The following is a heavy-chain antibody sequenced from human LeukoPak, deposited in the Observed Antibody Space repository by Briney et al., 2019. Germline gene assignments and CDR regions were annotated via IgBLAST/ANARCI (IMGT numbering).Heavy chain of an antibody. Sequence: GGSLRLSCAASGFTFSSYWMSWVRQAPGKGLEWVANIKQDGSEKYYVDSVKGRFTISRDNAKNSLYLQMNSLRAEDTAVYYCARHMVATITPTYNYTGRNVWGKGPPVT. D-gene: IGHD5-12*01. J-gene: IGHJ6*04. CDR1: GFTFSSYW. V-gene: IGHV3-7*01. CDR3: ARHMVATITPTYNYTGRNV. CDR2: IKQDGSEK.